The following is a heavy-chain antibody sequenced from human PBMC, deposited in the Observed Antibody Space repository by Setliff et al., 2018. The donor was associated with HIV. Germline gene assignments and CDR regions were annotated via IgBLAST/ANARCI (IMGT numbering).Heavy chain of an antibody. CDR3: ARTSGDAYNYEGAFDV. CDR1: GYTFTSYY. V-gene: IGHV1-69*05. Sequence: SVKVSCKASGYTFTSYYMHWVRQAPGQGLEWMGGITPIFKSADYAQKFQGRVTITTDESTSTAYMDLSSLKSEDTAIYYCARTSGDAYNYEGAFDVWGQGTLVTVSS. D-gene: IGHD5-12*01. CDR2: ITPIFKSA. J-gene: IGHJ3*01.